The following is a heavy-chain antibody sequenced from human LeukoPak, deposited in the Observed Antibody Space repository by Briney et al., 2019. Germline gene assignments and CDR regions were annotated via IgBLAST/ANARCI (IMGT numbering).Heavy chain of an antibody. J-gene: IGHJ5*02. CDR2: INPNRGGT. V-gene: IGHV1-2*04. CDR1: GYTFTGYY. D-gene: IGHD3-10*01. Sequence: ASVKVSCKASGYTFTGYYMHWVRQAPGQGLEWMGWINPNRGGTNYAQKFQGWVTMTRDTSISTAYMELSRLRSDDTAVYYCARNRDRYNWFDPWGQGTLVTVSS. CDR3: ARNRDRYNWFDP.